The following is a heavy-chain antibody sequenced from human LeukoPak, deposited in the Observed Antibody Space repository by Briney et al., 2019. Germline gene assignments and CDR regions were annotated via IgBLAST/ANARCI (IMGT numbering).Heavy chain of an antibody. CDR2: INPNSGGT. CDR3: ARGRGARYYDSSGLYYFDY. V-gene: IGHV1-2*02. Sequence: ASVKVSCKASGYTFTDYYIHWVRQAPGQGHEWMGWINPNSGGTKYAQQFQGRVTMTRDTSISTPYMELSRLTSDDTAVYYCARGRGARYYDSSGLYYFDYWGQGTLVTVSS. CDR1: GYTFTDYY. D-gene: IGHD3-22*01. J-gene: IGHJ4*02.